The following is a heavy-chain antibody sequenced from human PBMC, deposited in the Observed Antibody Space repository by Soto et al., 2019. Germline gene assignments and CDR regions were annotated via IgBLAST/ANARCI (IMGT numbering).Heavy chain of an antibody. V-gene: IGHV4-4*02. CDR3: ARASDQYSYYFDF. J-gene: IGHJ4*02. CDR1: SGSISSSNW. D-gene: IGHD2-15*01. Sequence: QVQLQESGPGLVKPSGTLSLTCAVSSGSISSSNWWRWVRQPPGKGLEWIGEIYHSGSTNYNPTLKSRVTISVDKSKSQFSRKLSSVTAADTAVYYCARASDQYSYYFDFWGQGTLVTVSS. CDR2: IYHSGST.